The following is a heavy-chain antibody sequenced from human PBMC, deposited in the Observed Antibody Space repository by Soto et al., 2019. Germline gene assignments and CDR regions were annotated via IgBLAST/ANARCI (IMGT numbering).Heavy chain of an antibody. J-gene: IGHJ4*02. V-gene: IGHV4-34*01. CDR1: GGSFSGYY. CDR3: ARRDGIAVAGSGVD. Sequence: SETLSLTCAVYGGSFSGYYWSWIRQPPGKGLEWIGEINHSGSTNYNPSLKSRVTISVDTSKNQFSLKLSSVTAADTAVYYCARRDGIAVAGSGVDWRQGTLVTVSS. CDR2: INHSGST. D-gene: IGHD6-19*01.